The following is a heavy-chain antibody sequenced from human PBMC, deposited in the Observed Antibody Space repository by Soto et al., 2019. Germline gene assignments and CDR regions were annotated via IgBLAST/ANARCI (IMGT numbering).Heavy chain of an antibody. V-gene: IGHV4-59*01. J-gene: IGHJ5*02. CDR2: VYSSGST. CDR3: ARDRLAAGYNWFDP. D-gene: IGHD6-13*01. CDR1: GDSISSNY. Sequence: SETLSLTCTVSGDSISSNYWSWIRQPPGKGLEWVGYVYSSGSTKYNPSLKSRVTISVDTPKNQFSLKLSSVTAADTAVYYCARDRLAAGYNWFDPWGQGTLVTVSS.